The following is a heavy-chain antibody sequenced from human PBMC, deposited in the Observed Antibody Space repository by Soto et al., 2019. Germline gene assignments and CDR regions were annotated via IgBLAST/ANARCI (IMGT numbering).Heavy chain of an antibody. J-gene: IGHJ4*02. CDR3: ARDSSGFDY. CDR1: GFIFSSYW. Sequence: LRLSCAASGFIFSSYWMSWVRQAPGKGLEWVANIKQDGSEKHYVDSVKGRFTISRDNAKNSLYLQMNSLRAEDTAVYYCARDSSGFDYWGQGTLVTVSS. D-gene: IGHD6-19*01. CDR2: IKQDGSEK. V-gene: IGHV3-7*03.